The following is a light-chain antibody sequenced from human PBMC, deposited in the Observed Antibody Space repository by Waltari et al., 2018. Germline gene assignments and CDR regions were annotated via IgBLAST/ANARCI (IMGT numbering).Light chain of an antibody. CDR3: QQRSNWPLT. CDR1: QNVNSY. V-gene: IGKV3-11*01. Sequence: EIVLTQSPATLSLSPGERATLSCRASQNVNSYLAWFQQKPGQAPRLLIYDASNRATGIPARFSGSGSGTDFTLTINSLEPEDFAIYYCQQRSNWPLTFGGGTKV. CDR2: DAS. J-gene: IGKJ4*01.